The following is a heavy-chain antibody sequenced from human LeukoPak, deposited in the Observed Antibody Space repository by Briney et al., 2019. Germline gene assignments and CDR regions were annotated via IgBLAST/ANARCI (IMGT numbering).Heavy chain of an antibody. D-gene: IGHD4-23*01. CDR2: IYHTGST. CDR3: ARDGGNGDNWFDP. V-gene: IGHV4-38-2*01. CDR1: GYSISSGYY. Sequence: SETLSLTCAVSGYSISSGYYWGWIRQPPGKGLEWIGSIYHTGSTYHNPSLKSRVTISIDTSKNQFSLKVTSVTAAGTAVYYCARDGGNGDNWFDPWGQGTLVTVSS. J-gene: IGHJ5*02.